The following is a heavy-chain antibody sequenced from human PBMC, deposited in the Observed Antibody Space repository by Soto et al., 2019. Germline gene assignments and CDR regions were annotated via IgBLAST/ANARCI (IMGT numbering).Heavy chain of an antibody. CDR3: ARHGGPRDYGESTMDV. D-gene: IGHD4-17*01. CDR2: IQPGDSET. V-gene: IGHV5-51*01. Sequence: GESLKISCKGSGYIFTHYWIGWVRQMPGKGLEWMGMIQPGDSETRYSPSFQGQVTISVDKSISTAYLQWSSLKASDTAIYYCARHGGPRDYGESTMDVWVQGTTVTVSS. J-gene: IGHJ6*02. CDR1: GYIFTHYW.